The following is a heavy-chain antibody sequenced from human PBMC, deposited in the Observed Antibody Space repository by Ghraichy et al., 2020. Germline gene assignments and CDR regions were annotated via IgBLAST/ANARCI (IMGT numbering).Heavy chain of an antibody. J-gene: IGHJ5*02. CDR3: ARDEGSSGWYEGWFDP. CDR1: GFTFSSYS. V-gene: IGHV3-21*01. CDR2: ISSSSSYI. Sequence: GGSLRLSCAASGFTFSSYSMNWVRQAPGKGLEWVSSISSSSSYIYYADSVKGRFTISRDNAKNSLYLQMNSLRAEDTAVYYCARDEGSSGWYEGWFDPWGQGTLVTVSP. D-gene: IGHD6-19*01.